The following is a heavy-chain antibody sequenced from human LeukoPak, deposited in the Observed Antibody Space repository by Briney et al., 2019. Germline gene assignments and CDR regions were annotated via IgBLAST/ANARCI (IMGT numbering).Heavy chain of an antibody. Sequence: SETLSLTCTVSGGSISSYYWSWIRQPPGKGLEWIGYIYHSGSTNYNPSLKSRVTISVDTSKNQFSLKLSSVTAADTAVYYCARAPYSSGWYDGDYWGQGTLVTVSS. D-gene: IGHD6-19*01. V-gene: IGHV4-59*01. CDR2: IYHSGST. J-gene: IGHJ4*02. CDR1: GGSISSYY. CDR3: ARAPYSSGWYDGDY.